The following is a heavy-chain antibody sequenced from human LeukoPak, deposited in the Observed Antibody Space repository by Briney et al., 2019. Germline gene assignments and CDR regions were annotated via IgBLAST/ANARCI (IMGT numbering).Heavy chain of an antibody. D-gene: IGHD6-19*01. CDR1: GYTFTGYY. Sequence: GASVKVSCKASGYTFTGYYMHWVRQAPGQGLEWMGWINPNSGGTNYAQKFQGRVTMTRDTSISTAYMELSRLRSDDTAVYYCAREARSGWSYHFDYWGQGTLVTVSS. J-gene: IGHJ4*02. CDR2: INPNSGGT. CDR3: AREARSGWSYHFDY. V-gene: IGHV1-2*02.